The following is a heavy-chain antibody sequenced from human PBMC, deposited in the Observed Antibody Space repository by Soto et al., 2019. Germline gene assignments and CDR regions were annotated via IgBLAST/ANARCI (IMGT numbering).Heavy chain of an antibody. Sequence: SEALSLTCAVYGGSFSSYYWSWIRQPPGKGLEWIGEINHSGSTNYNPSLKSRVTISVDTSKNQFSLKLSSVTAADTAVYYCARGDTIFGVVPRGGYYYGMDVWGQGTTVTVSS. V-gene: IGHV4-34*01. CDR1: GGSFSSYY. D-gene: IGHD3-3*01. CDR2: INHSGST. J-gene: IGHJ6*02. CDR3: ARGDTIFGVVPRGGYYYGMDV.